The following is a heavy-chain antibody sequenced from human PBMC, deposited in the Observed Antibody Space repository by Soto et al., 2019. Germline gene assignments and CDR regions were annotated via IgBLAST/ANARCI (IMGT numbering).Heavy chain of an antibody. V-gene: IGHV4-59*08. J-gene: IGHJ6*02. CDR2: VYYSGST. CDR3: ARSGSGSYSPYYYYYGMDV. Sequence: SETLSLTCPVSGGSISSYYWSWIRQPPGKGLEWIGYVYYSGSTNYNPSLKSRVTIAVDTSKNQFSLKLSSVTAADTAVYYCARSGSGSYSPYYYYYGMDVWGQGTTVTV. CDR1: GGSISSYY. D-gene: IGHD3-10*01.